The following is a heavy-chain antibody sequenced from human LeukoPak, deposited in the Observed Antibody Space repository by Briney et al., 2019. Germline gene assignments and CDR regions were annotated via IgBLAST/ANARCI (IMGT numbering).Heavy chain of an antibody. Sequence: KTSETLSLTCTVSGGSISSYYWSWIRQPPGKGLEWIGYIYYSGSTNYNPSLKSRVTISVDTSKNQFSLKLSSVTAADTAVYYCARGLVYYDILTGYYSSWGQGTLVTVSS. CDR1: GGSISSYY. J-gene: IGHJ5*02. D-gene: IGHD3-9*01. V-gene: IGHV4-59*12. CDR3: ARGLVYYDILTGYYSS. CDR2: IYYSGST.